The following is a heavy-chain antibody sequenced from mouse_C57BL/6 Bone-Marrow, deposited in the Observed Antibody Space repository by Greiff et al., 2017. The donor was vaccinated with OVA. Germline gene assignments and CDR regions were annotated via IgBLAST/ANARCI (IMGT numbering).Heavy chain of an antibody. Sequence: EVKLMESGPGLVKPSQSLSLTCSVTGYSITSGYYWNWIRQFPGNKLEWMGYISYDGSNNYNPSLKNRISITRDTSKNQFFLKLNSVTTEDTATYYCAREVYYSNSYWYFDVWGTGTTVTVSS. CDR2: ISYDGSN. D-gene: IGHD2-5*01. J-gene: IGHJ1*03. CDR3: AREVYYSNSYWYFDV. CDR1: GYSITSGYY. V-gene: IGHV3-6*01.